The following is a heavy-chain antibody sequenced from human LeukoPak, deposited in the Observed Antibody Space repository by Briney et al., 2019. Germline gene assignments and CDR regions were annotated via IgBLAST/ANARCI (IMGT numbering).Heavy chain of an antibody. D-gene: IGHD3-10*01. J-gene: IGHJ5*02. CDR2: MYYSGST. CDR3: ARPYYYGGRIDP. Sequence: PSQTLSLTCTVSGGSISSGDYYWSWIRQPPGKGLEWIAYMYYSGSTYYNPSLKSRVTMSADTSKNHLSLKLSSVTAADTAVYYCARPYYYGGRIDPWGQGILVTVSS. CDR1: GGSISSGDYY. V-gene: IGHV4-30-4*01.